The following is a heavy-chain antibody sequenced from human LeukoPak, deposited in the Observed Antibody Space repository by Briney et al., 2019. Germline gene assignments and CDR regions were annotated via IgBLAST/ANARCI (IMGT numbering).Heavy chain of an antibody. CDR2: IYPGDSDT. J-gene: IGHJ4*02. V-gene: IGHV5-51*01. D-gene: IGHD3-22*01. CDR1: GYNFSNCL. CDR3: ARHRITMIPDY. Sequence: GESLKISCEGSGYNFSNCLIGWVRQMPGKGLEWVGIIYPGDSDTRYSPSFQGQVTISADKSISTAYLQWSSLKASDTAMYYCARHRITMIPDYWGQGTLVTVSS.